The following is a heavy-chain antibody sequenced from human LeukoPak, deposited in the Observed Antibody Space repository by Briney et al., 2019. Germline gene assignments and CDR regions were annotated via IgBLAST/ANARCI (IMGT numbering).Heavy chain of an antibody. CDR3: ARGSGSSPDFDY. V-gene: IGHV4-39*07. D-gene: IGHD6-13*01. Sequence: SETLSLTCTVSGGSISSSSYYWGWIRQPPGKGLEWIGSIYYSGSTYYNPSLKSRVTMSIDTSDNHFSLKLNSVTAADTAVYYCARGSGSSPDFDYWGRGTLVTVSS. CDR2: IYYSGST. CDR1: GGSISSSSYY. J-gene: IGHJ4*02.